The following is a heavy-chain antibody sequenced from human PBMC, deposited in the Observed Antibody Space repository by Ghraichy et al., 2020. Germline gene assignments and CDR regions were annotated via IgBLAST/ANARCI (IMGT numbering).Heavy chain of an antibody. Sequence: GESLNISCAASGFTFSSYAMSWVRQAPGKGLEWVSAISGSGGSTYYADSVKGRFTISRDNSKNTLYLQMNSLRAEDTAVYYCASPTVTTPLIDYWGQGTLVTVSS. J-gene: IGHJ4*02. CDR2: ISGSGGST. CDR1: GFTFSSYA. D-gene: IGHD4-17*01. V-gene: IGHV3-23*01. CDR3: ASPTVTTPLIDY.